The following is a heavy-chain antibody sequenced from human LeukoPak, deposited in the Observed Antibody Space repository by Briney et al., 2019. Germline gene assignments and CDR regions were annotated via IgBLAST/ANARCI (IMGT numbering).Heavy chain of an antibody. J-gene: IGHJ3*02. CDR3: ARDRYFGSDGFDI. D-gene: IGHD3-10*01. V-gene: IGHV3-33*01. CDR2: TWYDGSNN. CDR1: GFSFSEHG. Sequence: QPGGSLRLSCAASGFSFSEHGMHWVRQAPGKGPEWVTVTWYDGSNNHYADSVKGRFTISRDNSKNTVFLEMNSLRAEDTVVYHCARDRYFGSDGFDIWGPGTMVIVSS.